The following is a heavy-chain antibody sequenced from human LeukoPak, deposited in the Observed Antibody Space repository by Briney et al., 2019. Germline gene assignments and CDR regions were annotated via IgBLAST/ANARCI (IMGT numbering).Heavy chain of an antibody. CDR2: ISGSGTT. CDR1: GFTFSSYA. V-gene: IGHV3-23*01. J-gene: IGHJ6*02. CDR3: AKDTSPTYYYFGMDV. D-gene: IGHD4-17*01. Sequence: GGSLRLSCAASGFTFSSYAMSWVRQAPGKGLEWVSAISGSGTTYYTDSVKGRFTISRDNSKNTVYLQMNSLRAEDTAVYYCAKDTSPTYYYFGMDVWGQGTTVTVSS.